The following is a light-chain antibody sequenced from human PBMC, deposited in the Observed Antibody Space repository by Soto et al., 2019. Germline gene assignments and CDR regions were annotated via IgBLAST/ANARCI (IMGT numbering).Light chain of an antibody. V-gene: IGKV1-12*01. CDR3: QQANSFPLT. Sequence: DIQMTQSPSSVSASVGDRVTITCRASQAVRSWLAWYQQKPGKAPELLIYASSSLQSGVPSRFSGSGSGTEFTLTISSLQPEDFATYYCQQANSFPLTFGPGTKVDIK. CDR1: QAVRSW. J-gene: IGKJ3*01. CDR2: ASS.